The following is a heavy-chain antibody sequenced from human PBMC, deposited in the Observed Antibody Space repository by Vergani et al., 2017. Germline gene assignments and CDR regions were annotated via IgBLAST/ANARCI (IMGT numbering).Heavy chain of an antibody. CDR2: INPNSGNT. Sequence: QVQLVQSGAEVKKPGASVKVSCKASGYTFTGYYMHWVRQAPGQGLEWMGWINPNSGNTNYAQKFQDRVTITRDRSMSTAYMELSSLRSEDTAMYYCALAESSTSCINSVCITPETGSWFDPWGQGTLVTVSS. V-gene: IGHV1-2*02. J-gene: IGHJ5*02. CDR3: ALAESSTSCINSVCITPETGSWFDP. D-gene: IGHD2-2*01. CDR1: GYTFTGYY.